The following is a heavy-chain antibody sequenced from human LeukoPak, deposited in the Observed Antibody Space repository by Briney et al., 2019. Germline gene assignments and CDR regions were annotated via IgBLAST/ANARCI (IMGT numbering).Heavy chain of an antibody. D-gene: IGHD3-22*01. CDR1: GGSFSGYY. Sequence: LKPSETLSLTCAVYGGSFSGYYWSWIRQPPGKGLEWIGEINHSGSTNYNPSLKSRVTISVDTSKNQFSLKLSSVTAADTAVYYCARVPYYYDSSGYYYYFDYWGQGTLVTVSS. CDR3: ARVPYYYDSSGYYYYFDY. CDR2: INHSGST. V-gene: IGHV4-34*01. J-gene: IGHJ4*02.